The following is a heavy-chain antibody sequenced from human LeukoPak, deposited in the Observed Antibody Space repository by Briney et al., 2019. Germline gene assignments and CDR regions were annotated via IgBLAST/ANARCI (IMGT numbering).Heavy chain of an antibody. CDR1: GFFFTNAW. D-gene: IGHD6-13*01. Sequence: SGGSLRLSCAASGFFFTNAWMTWVRQAPGKGLEWVSSISTSSSYIYYADSVKGRFTISRDNAKNSLYLQMNSLRAEDTAVYYCARVSIAAAGRGYWGQGTLVTVSS. V-gene: IGHV3-21*01. CDR2: ISTSSSYI. CDR3: ARVSIAAAGRGY. J-gene: IGHJ4*02.